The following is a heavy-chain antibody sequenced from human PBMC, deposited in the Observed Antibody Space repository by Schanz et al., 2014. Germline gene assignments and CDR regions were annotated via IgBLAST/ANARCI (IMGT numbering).Heavy chain of an antibody. CDR3: AEVDITRYYAMDV. V-gene: IGHV1-46*01. CDR2: INPSGGST. Sequence: QVQLVQSGAEVKKPGASVKVSCKASGYTFTSYYMHWVRQAPGQGLEWMGIINPSGGSTSYAQKFQGRGTMTRNTSTSTVYMGLSGLRAEDTAVYYCAEVDITRYYAMDVWGQGTTVTVSS. J-gene: IGHJ6*02. D-gene: IGHD1-20*01. CDR1: GYTFTSYY.